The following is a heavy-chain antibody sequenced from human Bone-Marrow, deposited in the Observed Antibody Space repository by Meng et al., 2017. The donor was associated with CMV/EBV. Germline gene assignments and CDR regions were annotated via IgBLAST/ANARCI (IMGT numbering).Heavy chain of an antibody. V-gene: IGHV3-23*03. Sequence: SYAMSWVRQAPGKGLEWVSVIYSGGSSTYYADSVKSRFTISRDNSKNTLYLQMNSLRAEDTAVYYCARDIVVVPAAYDSSGYYASHHWGQGTLVTVSS. CDR2: IYSGGSST. J-gene: IGHJ5*02. D-gene: IGHD2-2*01. CDR3: ARDIVVVPAAYDSSGYYASHH. CDR1: SYA.